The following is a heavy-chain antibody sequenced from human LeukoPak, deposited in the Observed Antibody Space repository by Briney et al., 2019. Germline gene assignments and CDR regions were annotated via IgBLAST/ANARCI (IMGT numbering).Heavy chain of an antibody. D-gene: IGHD6-13*01. CDR1: GFTFSSYW. CDR3: AKDRKSSWSFDY. V-gene: IGHV3-74*01. Sequence: GGSLRLSCAASGFTFSSYWMHWVRQAPGKGLVWVSRINSDGSSTSYADSVKGRFTISRDNSRNTVYLQMNSLRAEDTAVYYCAKDRKSSWSFDYWGQGTLVTVSS. CDR2: INSDGSST. J-gene: IGHJ4*02.